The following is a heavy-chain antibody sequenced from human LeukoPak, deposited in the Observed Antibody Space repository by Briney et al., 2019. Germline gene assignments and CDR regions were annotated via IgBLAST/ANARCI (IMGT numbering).Heavy chain of an antibody. CDR3: ARDEGTAMVTFAFDI. D-gene: IGHD5-18*01. J-gene: IGHJ3*02. Sequence: TSETLSLTCTVSGGSISSYYWSWIRQPAGKGLEWIGRIYTSGSTNYNPSLKSRVTMSVDTSKNQFSLKLSSVTAADTAVYYCARDEGTAMVTFAFDIWGQGTMVTAPS. CDR1: GGSISSYY. CDR2: IYTSGST. V-gene: IGHV4-4*07.